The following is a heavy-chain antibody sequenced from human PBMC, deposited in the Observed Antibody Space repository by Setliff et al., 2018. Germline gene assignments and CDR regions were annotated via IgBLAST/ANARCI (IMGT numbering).Heavy chain of an antibody. V-gene: IGHV4-39*01. CDR3: ARTGTYRYFDY. CDR1: GASISSGTYY. CDR2: IHYRGTT. Sequence: SETLSLTCTVSGASISSGTYYWAWIRQPPGKGLEWIGGIHYRGTTYSNASLASRLTISVDTAKNQFSLKLTSVTAADTAVYYCARTGTYRYFDYWGQGTRVTVS. J-gene: IGHJ4*02. D-gene: IGHD1-1*01.